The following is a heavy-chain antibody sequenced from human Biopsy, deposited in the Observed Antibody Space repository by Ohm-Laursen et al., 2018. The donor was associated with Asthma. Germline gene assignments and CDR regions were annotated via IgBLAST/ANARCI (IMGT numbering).Heavy chain of an antibody. D-gene: IGHD6-6*01. J-gene: IGHJ6*02. CDR2: IYYSGTT. Sequence: GTLSLTCSLSSGSGGYMRSGNYYWGWIRQPPGKGLEWIGSIYYSGTTYYNPSLKSRVTISLDRTKSQFSLKLSSVTAADTALYYCARAQAAQYYYGMDVWGQGTTVIVSS. CDR3: ARAQAAQYYYGMDV. V-gene: IGHV4-39*07. CDR1: SGSGGYMRSGNYY.